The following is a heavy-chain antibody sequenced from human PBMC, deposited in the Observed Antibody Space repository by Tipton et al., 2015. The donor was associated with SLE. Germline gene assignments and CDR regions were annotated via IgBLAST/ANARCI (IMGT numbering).Heavy chain of an antibody. D-gene: IGHD3-16*01. CDR3: AKDWLTSSTQYYFDS. CDR1: GFTFDDYA. CDR2: IGWNGDRT. J-gene: IGHJ4*02. Sequence: GSLRLSCAASGFTFDDYAMHWVRQPPGRGLEWVSLIGWNGDRTYYADSVKDRFTISRDNNKNSLYLQMDSLRTEDTAFYYCAKDWLTSSTQYYFDSWGQGTLVTVSS. V-gene: IGHV3-43D*03.